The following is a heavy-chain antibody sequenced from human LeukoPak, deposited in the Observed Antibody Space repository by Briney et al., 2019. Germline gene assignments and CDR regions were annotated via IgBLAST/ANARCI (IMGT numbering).Heavy chain of an antibody. CDR2: IYTSGST. J-gene: IGHJ5*02. CDR3: ARWSPAGEAVTDNWFDP. Sequence: PSETLSLTCTVSGGSISSYYWSWIRQPAGKGLEWIGRIYTSGSTNYNPSLKSRVTMSVDTSKNQFSLKLSSVTAADTAMYYCARWSPAGEAVTDNWFDPWGQGTLVTVSS. V-gene: IGHV4-4*07. CDR1: GGSISSYY. D-gene: IGHD3-10*01.